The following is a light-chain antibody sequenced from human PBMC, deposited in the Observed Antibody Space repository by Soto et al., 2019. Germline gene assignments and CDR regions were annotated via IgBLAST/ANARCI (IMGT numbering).Light chain of an antibody. Sequence: IQMTQSPSTVSASVGDRVTITCRASQSISSSLAWYQQKPGKAPKVLIYDASSLDSGVPSRFSGSGYVTEFTLTVSSLQPGDFANYSCQRYESSPYSFGQGTKLEIK. CDR2: DAS. V-gene: IGKV1-5*01. CDR3: QRYESSPYS. CDR1: QSISSS. J-gene: IGKJ2*01.